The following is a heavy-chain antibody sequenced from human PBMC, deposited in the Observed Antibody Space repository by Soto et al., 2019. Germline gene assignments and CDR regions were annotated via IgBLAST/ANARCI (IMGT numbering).Heavy chain of an antibody. CDR3: ARTKPRYSSGLYSEYFDY. Sequence: QLQLQESGPGLVKPSETLSLTCTVSGGSISSSSYYWGWIRQPPGKGLEWIGSIYYSGSTYYNPSVKSRLTISVDTSKNQCSLKLTSVTAADTAVYYCARTKPRYSSGLYSEYFDYWGQGTLVTVSS. CDR2: IYYSGST. D-gene: IGHD6-19*01. CDR1: GGSISSSSYY. J-gene: IGHJ4*02. V-gene: IGHV4-39*01.